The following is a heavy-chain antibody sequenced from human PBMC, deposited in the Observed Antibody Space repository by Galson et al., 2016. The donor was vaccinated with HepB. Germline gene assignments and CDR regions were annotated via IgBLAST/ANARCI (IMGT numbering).Heavy chain of an antibody. V-gene: IGHV4-61*02. Sequence: TLSLTCTVSGGAINSGSYFWTWVRQRAGKGLEWIGRVSASGSTNYNPSLKSRVIVSIDTSKNQFSLRLTSVTAADTAGYYCARGVAARQDYFYGMDVWGKGTTVTVSS. D-gene: IGHD6-6*01. CDR3: ARGVAARQDYFYGMDV. CDR1: GGAINSGSYF. J-gene: IGHJ6*04. CDR2: VSASGST.